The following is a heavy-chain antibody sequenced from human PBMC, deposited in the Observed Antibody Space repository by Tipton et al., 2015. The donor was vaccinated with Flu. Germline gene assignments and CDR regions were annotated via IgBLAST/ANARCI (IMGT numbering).Heavy chain of an antibody. Sequence: TLSLTCTVSGYSISGDYYWGWIRQPPGKGLEWIGCSHHSGGTYYNPSLKSRVTISVDTPKSQFSLRLNSVTAADTGVYYCARHRGTTATTLDWFDPWGQGTLVNVSS. V-gene: IGHV4-38-2*02. CDR1: GYSISGDYY. CDR2: SHHSGGT. J-gene: IGHJ5*02. CDR3: ARHRGTTATTLDWFDP. D-gene: IGHD4-17*01.